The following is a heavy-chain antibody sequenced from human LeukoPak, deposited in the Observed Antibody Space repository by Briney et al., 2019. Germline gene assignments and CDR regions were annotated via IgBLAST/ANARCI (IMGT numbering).Heavy chain of an antibody. V-gene: IGHV3-23*01. D-gene: IGHD4-17*01. CDR3: AKSYGDYLGYFDS. CDR2: ISDGGGTT. J-gene: IGHJ4*02. CDR1: GFTFSSYA. Sequence: PGGPLRLSCAASGFTFSSYAMSWVRQAPGKGLEWVSGISDGGGTTNYADAVKGRFTISRDKSKNTLFLQMNSLRAEDTAVYYCAKSYGDYLGYFDSWGQGTLVTVSS.